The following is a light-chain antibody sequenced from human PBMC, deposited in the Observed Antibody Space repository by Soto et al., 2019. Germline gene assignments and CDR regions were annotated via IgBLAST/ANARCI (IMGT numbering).Light chain of an antibody. Sequence: IQMTHSPSSLSGSVGDRVTITCRASQTISSWLAWYQQKPGKAPKLLIYKAPTLKSGVPSRFSGSGSGTEFTLSISSLQPDDFATYYCQHYNSYSEAFGQGTKVDIK. CDR3: QHYNSYSEA. J-gene: IGKJ1*01. CDR1: QTISSW. V-gene: IGKV1-5*03. CDR2: KAP.